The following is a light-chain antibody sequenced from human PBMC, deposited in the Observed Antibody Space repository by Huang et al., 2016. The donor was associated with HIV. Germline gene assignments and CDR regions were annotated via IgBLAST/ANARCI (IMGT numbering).Light chain of an antibody. CDR3: QQRSNWPPIT. V-gene: IGKV3-11*01. CDR1: QSVSSY. CDR2: DAS. J-gene: IGKJ2*01. Sequence: EIVLTQSPATLSLSPGERATLSCRASQSVSSYLAWYQQKPGQAPRLLLYDASNWATGIPARFSGSWSCTDFTLTISSLEPEDFAVYYCQQRSNWPPITFGQGTKLEIK.